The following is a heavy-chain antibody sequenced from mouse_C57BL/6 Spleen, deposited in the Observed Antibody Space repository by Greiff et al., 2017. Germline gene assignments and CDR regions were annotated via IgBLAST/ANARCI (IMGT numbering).Heavy chain of an antibody. CDR3: TKWLLRGAMDY. J-gene: IGHJ4*01. Sequence: LQESGAELVRPGASVTLSCKASGYTFTDYEMHWVKQTPVHGLEWIGAIDPETGGTAYNQKFKGKAILTADKSSSTAYMELRSLTSEDSAVYYCTKWLLRGAMDYWGQGTSVTVSS. D-gene: IGHD2-3*01. CDR2: IDPETGGT. V-gene: IGHV1-15*01. CDR1: GYTFTDYE.